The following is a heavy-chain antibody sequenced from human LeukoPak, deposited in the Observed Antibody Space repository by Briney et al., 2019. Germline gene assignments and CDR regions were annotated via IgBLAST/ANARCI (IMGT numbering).Heavy chain of an antibody. V-gene: IGHV3-21*04. CDR1: GFTFSTYT. CDR2: ISESSTYI. D-gene: IGHD3-10*01. CDR3: AKYDYYSSGIH. Sequence: GGSLRLSCAASGFTFSTYTMTWVRQAPGKGLEWVSSISESSTYIYYDDSVKGRFTVSRDNAKNTLYLQMNSLRAEDTAVYYCAKYDYYSSGIHWGQGTLVTVSS. J-gene: IGHJ4*02.